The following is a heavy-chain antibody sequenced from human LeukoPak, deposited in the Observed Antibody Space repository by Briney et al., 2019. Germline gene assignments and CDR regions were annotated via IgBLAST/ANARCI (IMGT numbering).Heavy chain of an antibody. D-gene: IGHD6-19*01. CDR2: MNPNSGNT. V-gene: IGHV1-8*01. Sequence: ASVKVSCKASGYTFPSYVINWVRQATGQGREWMGWMNPNSGNTGYAQKFQDRVTMTRHTSLRADYTELSSLGSEDTAVYYCARGWLVHDAFEIWGQGTMVTVSS. CDR3: ARGWLVHDAFEI. J-gene: IGHJ3*02. CDR1: GYTFPSYV.